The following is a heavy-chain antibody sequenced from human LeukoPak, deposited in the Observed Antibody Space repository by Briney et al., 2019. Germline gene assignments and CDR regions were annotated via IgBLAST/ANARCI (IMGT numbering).Heavy chain of an antibody. V-gene: IGHV3-48*02. Sequence: GGSLRLSCAASGFTFTNAWMSWVRQAPGKGLEWVSYISSSSSTIYYADSVKGRFTISRDNAKNSLYLQMNSLRDEDTAVYYCARGYGTYYDSSGYYEHFDYWGQGTLVTVSS. CDR2: ISSSSSTI. CDR1: GFTFTNAW. CDR3: ARGYGTYYDSSGYYEHFDY. J-gene: IGHJ4*02. D-gene: IGHD3-22*01.